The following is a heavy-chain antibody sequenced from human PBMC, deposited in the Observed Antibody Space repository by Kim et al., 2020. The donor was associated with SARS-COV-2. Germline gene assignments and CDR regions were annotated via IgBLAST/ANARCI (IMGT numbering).Heavy chain of an antibody. Sequence: SVKVSCKASVGTFSSYGISWVRQAPGQGLEWMGRIIPILGIANYAQKFQGRVTITADKSTSTGYMELSSLRSEDTAVYYCARDGGYCSGGTCPGAYYYGMDVWGQGTTVTVSS. CDR3: ARDGGYCSGGTCPGAYYYGMDV. J-gene: IGHJ6*02. D-gene: IGHD2-15*01. CDR2: IIPILGIA. V-gene: IGHV1-69*04. CDR1: VGTFSSYG.